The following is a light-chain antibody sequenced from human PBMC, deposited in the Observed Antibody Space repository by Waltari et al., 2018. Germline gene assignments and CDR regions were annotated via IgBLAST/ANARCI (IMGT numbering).Light chain of an antibody. J-gene: IGLJ1*01. Sequence: QSALTQPASVSGSPGQSIPISCTGTSSDIGVYNHVSWYQQHPGKAPNLMIYDVPNRPSGVSDRFSGSKSDYTASLTISGLQAEDEADYYCSSYTTSISYVFGTGTRVTVL. CDR3: SSYTTSISYV. CDR1: SSDIGVYNH. V-gene: IGLV2-14*03. CDR2: DVP.